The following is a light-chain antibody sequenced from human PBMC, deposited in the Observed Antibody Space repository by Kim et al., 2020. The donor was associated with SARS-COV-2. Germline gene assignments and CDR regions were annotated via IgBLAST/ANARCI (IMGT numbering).Light chain of an antibody. CDR1: SLRSYY. CDR3: KSRDRSGKVV. J-gene: IGLJ2*01. Sequence: SSELTQDPAVSVALGQTVRITCQGDSLRSYYATWYQQKSGQAPVLVIYGKNNRPSGIPDRFSGSSSGNTASLTITGAQAEDEADYYCKSRDRSGKVVFGGGTKVTVL. CDR2: GKN. V-gene: IGLV3-19*01.